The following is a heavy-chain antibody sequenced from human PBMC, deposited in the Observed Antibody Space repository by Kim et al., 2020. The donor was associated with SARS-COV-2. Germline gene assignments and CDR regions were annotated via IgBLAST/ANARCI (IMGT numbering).Heavy chain of an antibody. CDR2: IYHSGST. Sequence: SETLSLTCAVSGDSISSSNWWSWVRQPPGKGLEWIGEIYHSGSTNYNPSLKSRVTISVDKSKNQFSLKLSSVTAADTAVYYCGLNILGVVVPAAMGSDAFDIWGQGTMVTVSS. D-gene: IGHD2-2*01. CDR3: GLNILGVVVPAAMGSDAFDI. V-gene: IGHV4-4*02. CDR1: GDSISSSNW. J-gene: IGHJ3*02.